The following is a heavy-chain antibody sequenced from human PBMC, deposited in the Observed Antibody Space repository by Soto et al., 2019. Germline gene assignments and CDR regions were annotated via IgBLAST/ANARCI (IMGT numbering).Heavy chain of an antibody. J-gene: IGHJ5*02. Sequence: SETLSVTCAVYGGSFSGYYWNWIRQPPGAGLEWSGEINYRGHTNYKPSLKSRVTISVEKSTNQFSLKLRSVTGADTAVYYGARGSRQPLARSDWFHPWGQGPLVA. CDR3: ARGSRQPLARSDWFHP. V-gene: IGHV4-34*01. CDR2: INYRGHT. CDR1: GGSFSGYY. D-gene: IGHD6-13*01.